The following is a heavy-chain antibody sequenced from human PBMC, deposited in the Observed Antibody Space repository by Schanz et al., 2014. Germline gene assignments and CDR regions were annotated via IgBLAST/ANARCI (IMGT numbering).Heavy chain of an antibody. CDR1: GFTFTTYA. D-gene: IGHD6-13*01. V-gene: IGHV3-21*01. CDR2: ISSGGRNI. Sequence: DVQLLESGGGLVQPGESLRLSCAASGFTFTTYAMTWVRQAPGKGLEWVSSISSGGRNISYADSLKGRFTISRDDAKNSLFLEMNNLRTEDTAVYFCARDIKKQLVDSKDYYYGMDVWGQGTTVTVSS. CDR3: ARDIKKQLVDSKDYYYGMDV. J-gene: IGHJ6*02.